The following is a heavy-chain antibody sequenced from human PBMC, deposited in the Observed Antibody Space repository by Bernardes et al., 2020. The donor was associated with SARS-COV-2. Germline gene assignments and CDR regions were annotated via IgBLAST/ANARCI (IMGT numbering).Heavy chain of an antibody. CDR1: GFTFSSYW. CDR2: LNGDGNSI. D-gene: IGHD1-26*01. V-gene: IGHV3-74*01. CDR3: ARVSGNYYLDY. J-gene: IGHJ4*02. Sequence: GGSLRLSCTASGFTFSSYWMHWVRQAPGKGLVWVSRLNGDGNSINYADSVKGRFTISRDNAKHTVYLQMNSLRPEDTAIYYCARVSGNYYLDYWGQGTLVTVS.